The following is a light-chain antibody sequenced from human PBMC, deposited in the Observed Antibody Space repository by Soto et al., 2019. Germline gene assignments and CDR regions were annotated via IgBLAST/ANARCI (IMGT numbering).Light chain of an antibody. J-gene: IGKJ5*01. V-gene: IGKV3-11*01. CDR3: QQRSNWPPT. Sequence: EVVMTQSPATLSVSPGERATLSCRASQGINRNLAWYHHKPGQAPRLLIYGVFTRATGIPARFSGSGSGTDFTLTISSLEPEDFAVYYCQQRSNWPPTFGQGTRLEIK. CDR2: GVF. CDR1: QGINRN.